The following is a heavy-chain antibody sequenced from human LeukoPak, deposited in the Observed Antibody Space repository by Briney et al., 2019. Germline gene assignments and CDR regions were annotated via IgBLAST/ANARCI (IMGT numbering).Heavy chain of an antibody. CDR2: INPNSGGT. CDR1: GYTFTGYY. J-gene: IGHJ4*02. Sequence: GASVKVSCKASGYTFTGYYMHWVRQAPGQGLEWMGWINPNSGGTNYAQKFQGRVTMTRDTSISTAYMELSRLRSDDTAVYYCARTALSSGWFFDYWGQGTLVTVSS. CDR3: ARTALSSGWFFDY. V-gene: IGHV1-2*02. D-gene: IGHD6-19*01.